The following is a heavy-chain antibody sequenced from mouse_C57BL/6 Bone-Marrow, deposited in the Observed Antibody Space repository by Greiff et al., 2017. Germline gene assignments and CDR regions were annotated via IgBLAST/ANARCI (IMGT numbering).Heavy chain of an antibody. CDR2: IDPENGDT. D-gene: IGHD2-4*01. J-gene: IGHJ4*01. Sequence: EVQLVESGAELVRPGASVKLSCTASGFNIKDDYMHWVKQRPEQGLEWIGWIDPENGDTEYASKFQGKATITADTSSNTAYLQLSSLTSEDTAVYYCTTLYDYDGGYWGQGTSVTASS. V-gene: IGHV14-4*01. CDR1: GFNIKDDY. CDR3: TTLYDYDGGY.